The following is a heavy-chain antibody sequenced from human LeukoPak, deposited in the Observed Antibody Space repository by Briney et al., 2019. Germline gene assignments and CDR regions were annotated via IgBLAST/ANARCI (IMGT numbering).Heavy chain of an antibody. CDR1: GGSISSYY. CDR2: IYYSGST. Sequence: PSETLSLTCTVSGGSISSYYWSWIRQPPGKGLEWIGSIYYSGSTYYNPSLKSRVTISVDTSKNQFSLKLSSVTAADTAVYYCARDGVYKIDYWGQGTLVTVSS. D-gene: IGHD3-10*01. J-gene: IGHJ4*02. CDR3: ARDGVYKIDY. V-gene: IGHV4-59*12.